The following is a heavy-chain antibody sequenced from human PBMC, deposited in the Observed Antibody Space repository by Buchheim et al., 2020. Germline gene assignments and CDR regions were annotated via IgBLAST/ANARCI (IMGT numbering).Heavy chain of an antibody. CDR2: IYYSGST. J-gene: IGHJ1*01. CDR1: GGSISGFF. CDR3: ARVHCSSTSCYGKYFQH. D-gene: IGHD2-2*01. Sequence: QVQLQESGPRLVKPSETLPLTCTVSGGSISGFFWSWIRQPPGKGLEWIGYIYYSGSTYYNPSLKSRVTISVDTSKNQFSLKLSSVTAADTAVYYCARVHCSSTSCYGKYFQHWGQGTL. V-gene: IGHV4-59*08.